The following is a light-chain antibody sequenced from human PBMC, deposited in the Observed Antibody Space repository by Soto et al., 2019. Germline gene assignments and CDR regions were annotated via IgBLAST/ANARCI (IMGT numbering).Light chain of an antibody. CDR2: SNN. CDR3: AALSDSLNGSVV. CDR1: SSNIGSNT. J-gene: IGLJ2*01. Sequence: QSVLTQPPSASGTPGQRVTISCSGSSSNIGSNTVNWYQQLPGTAPKLLIYSNNQRPSGVPDRFSGSKSGTSASLAISGLQSEDEADYYCAALSDSLNGSVVFGGGTKLTVL. V-gene: IGLV1-44*01.